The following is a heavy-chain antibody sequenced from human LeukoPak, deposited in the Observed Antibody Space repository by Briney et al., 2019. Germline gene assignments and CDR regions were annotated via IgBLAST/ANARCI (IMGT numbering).Heavy chain of an antibody. CDR3: ARDSYYYYYGMDV. J-gene: IGHJ6*02. CDR2: LQSDGSDI. Sequence: GGSLRLSCAASGFTFSSYGMHWVRQAPGKGLEWVAFLQSDGSDIHYADSVKGRFTISRDNSKNTLYLQMNSLRAEDTAVYYCARDSYYYYYGMDVWGQGTTVTVSS. CDR1: GFTFSSYG. V-gene: IGHV3-30*02.